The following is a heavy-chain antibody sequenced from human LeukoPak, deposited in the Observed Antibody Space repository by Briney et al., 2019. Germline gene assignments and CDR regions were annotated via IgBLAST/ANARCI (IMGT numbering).Heavy chain of an antibody. D-gene: IGHD6-13*01. V-gene: IGHV4-59*12. CDR3: ARDGPGIAAAGTQNWYFDL. J-gene: IGHJ2*01. CDR1: GGSISSYY. Sequence: SETLSLTCTVSGGSISSYYWSWIRQPPGKGLEWIGYIYYSGSTYYNPSLKSRVTISVDTSKNQFSLKLSSVTAADTAVYYCARDGPGIAAAGTQNWYFDLWGRGTLVTVSS. CDR2: IYYSGST.